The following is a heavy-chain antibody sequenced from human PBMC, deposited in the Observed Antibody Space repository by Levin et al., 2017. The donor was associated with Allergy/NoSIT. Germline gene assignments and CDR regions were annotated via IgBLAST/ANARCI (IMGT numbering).Heavy chain of an antibody. V-gene: IGHV4-34*01. Sequence: GSLRLSCAVYGGSFSGYYWSWIRQPPGKGLEWIGEINHSGSTNYNPSLKSRVTISVDTSKNQFSLKLSSVTAADTAVYYCARGRYYYPNRIAFDIWGQGTMVTVSS. CDR3: ARGRYYYPNRIAFDI. CDR2: INHSGST. CDR1: GGSFSGYY. D-gene: IGHD3-10*01. J-gene: IGHJ3*02.